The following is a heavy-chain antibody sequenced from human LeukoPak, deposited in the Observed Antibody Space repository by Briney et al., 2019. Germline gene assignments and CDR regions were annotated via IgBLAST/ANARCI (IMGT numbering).Heavy chain of an antibody. D-gene: IGHD6-13*01. Sequence: SETLSLTCTVSGGSISSSSYYWGWIRQPPGTGLEWIGRIYTSGSTNYNPSLKSRVTMSVDTSKNQFSLKLSSVTAADTAVYYCARLPQYSSSWRFDYWGQGTLVTVSS. J-gene: IGHJ4*02. CDR3: ARLPQYSSSWRFDY. CDR1: GGSISSSSYY. V-gene: IGHV4-39*07. CDR2: IYTSGST.